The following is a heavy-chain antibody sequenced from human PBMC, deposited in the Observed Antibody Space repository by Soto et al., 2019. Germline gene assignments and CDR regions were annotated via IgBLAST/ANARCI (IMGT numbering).Heavy chain of an antibody. CDR3: ARVSYDSSGYLAFDI. CDR2: IYYSGST. CDR1: GGSISSYY. Sequence: SETLSLTCTVSGGSISSYYWSWIRQPPGKGLEWIGYIYYSGSTNYNPSLKSRVTISVDTSKNQFSLKLSSVTAADTAVYYCARVSYDSSGYLAFDIWGQGTMVTVS. V-gene: IGHV4-59*01. J-gene: IGHJ3*02. D-gene: IGHD3-22*01.